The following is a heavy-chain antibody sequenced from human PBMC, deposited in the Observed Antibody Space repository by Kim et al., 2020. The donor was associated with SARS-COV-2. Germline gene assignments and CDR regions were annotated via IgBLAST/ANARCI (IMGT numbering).Heavy chain of an antibody. CDR3: AKAPEIVVVPAASGGMDV. V-gene: IGHV3-30*02. J-gene: IGHJ6*02. D-gene: IGHD2-2*01. Sequence: VKGRFTISRDNSKNTLYLQMNSLRAEDTAVYYCAKAPEIVVVPAASGGMDVWGQGTTVTVSS.